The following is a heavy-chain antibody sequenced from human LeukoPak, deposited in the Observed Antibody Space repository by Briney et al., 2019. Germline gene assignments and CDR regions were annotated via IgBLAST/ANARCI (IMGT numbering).Heavy chain of an antibody. CDR1: GYTFTSYG. D-gene: IGHD4-17*01. Sequence: ASVKVSCKASGYTFTSYGISWVRQAPGQGLEWMGWISAYNGNTNYAQKLQGRVTMTTDTPTSTAYMELRSLRSDDTAVYYCARVIGSHYGDYEDYWGQGTLVTVSS. V-gene: IGHV1-18*01. CDR3: ARVIGSHYGDYEDY. CDR2: ISAYNGNT. J-gene: IGHJ4*02.